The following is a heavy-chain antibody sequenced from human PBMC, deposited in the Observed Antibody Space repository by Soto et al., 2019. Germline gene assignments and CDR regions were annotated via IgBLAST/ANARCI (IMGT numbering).Heavy chain of an antibody. CDR1: GYTFTSYY. J-gene: IGHJ4*02. D-gene: IGHD1-1*01. CDR3: ARGASVQLERRWVGY. CDR2: INPSGGST. V-gene: IGHV1-46*01. Sequence: ASVKVSCKASGYTFTSYYMHWVRQAPGQGLEWMGIINPSGGSTSYAQKFQGRVTMTRDTSTSTVYMELSSLRSEDTAVYYCARGASVQLERRWVGYWGQGTPVTASS.